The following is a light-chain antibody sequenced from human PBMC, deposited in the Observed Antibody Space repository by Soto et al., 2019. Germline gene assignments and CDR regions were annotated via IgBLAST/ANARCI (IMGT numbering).Light chain of an antibody. V-gene: IGLV2-23*02. Sequence: QSALTQPASVSGSPGQSITISCTGTSSDVGSYHLVSWYQQHPGTAPKLMIYEVNKRPSGISNRFSGSKSGDTASLTISGLQAEDEADYYCCSYAGSTTFVLIGGGTKVTVL. CDR2: EVN. CDR3: CSYAGSTTFVL. CDR1: SSDVGSYHL. J-gene: IGLJ2*01.